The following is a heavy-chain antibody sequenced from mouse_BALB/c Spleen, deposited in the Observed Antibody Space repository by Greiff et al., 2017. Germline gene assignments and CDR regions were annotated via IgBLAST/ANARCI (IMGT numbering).Heavy chain of an antibody. J-gene: IGHJ4*01. CDR3: SYYYGSSPYAMDY. Sequence: VQLQQSGPELVKPGASVKMSCKASGYTFTSYVMHWVKQKPGQGLEWIGYINPYNDGTKYNEKFNGKATLTSDKSSSTAYMELSSLTSEDSAVYYCSYYYGSSPYAMDYWGQGTSVTVSS. D-gene: IGHD1-1*01. V-gene: IGHV1-14*01. CDR2: INPYNDGT. CDR1: GYTFTSYV.